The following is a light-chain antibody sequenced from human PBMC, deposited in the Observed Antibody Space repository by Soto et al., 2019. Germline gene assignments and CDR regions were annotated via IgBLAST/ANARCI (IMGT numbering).Light chain of an antibody. CDR2: GSS. J-gene: IGKJ2*01. CDR1: QSVSSSY. CDR3: QQLRSSPLYT. Sequence: EIVMTQSPATLSLSPGERVTLSCRASQSVSSSYLAWYQQTPGQAPRLLIYGSSSRGTDIPDRFSGSGSGTDFNLTLSIMEPEDYAVYYCQQLRSSPLYTFGQGTMLEIK. V-gene: IGKV3-20*01.